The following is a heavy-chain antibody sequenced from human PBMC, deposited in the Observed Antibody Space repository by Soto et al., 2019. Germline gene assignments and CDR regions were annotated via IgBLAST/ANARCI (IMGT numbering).Heavy chain of an antibody. CDR3: ARTGNITMVRGVINYYFDY. D-gene: IGHD3-10*01. CDR2: ISAYNGNT. CDR1: GYTFTSYG. Sequence: QVQLVQSGAEVKKPGASVKVSCKASGYTFTSYGISWVRQAPGQGLDWMGWISAYNGNTNYAQKLQGRVTMTTDTSTSTAYMELRSLRSDDTAVYYCARTGNITMVRGVINYYFDYWGQGTLVTVSS. J-gene: IGHJ4*02. V-gene: IGHV1-18*01.